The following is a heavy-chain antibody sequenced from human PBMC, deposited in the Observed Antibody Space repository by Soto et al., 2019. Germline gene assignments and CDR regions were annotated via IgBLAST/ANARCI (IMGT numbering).Heavy chain of an antibody. V-gene: IGHV3-30*03. CDR2: ISYDGSNK. J-gene: IGHJ4*02. Sequence: PGGSLRLSCAASGFTFSSYGMHWVRQAPGKGLEWVAVISYDGSNKYYADSVKGRFTISRDNSKNTLYLQMNSLRAEDTAVYYCAREGLVPAATPWFDYWGQGTLVTVSS. D-gene: IGHD2-2*02. CDR3: AREGLVPAATPWFDY. CDR1: GFTFSSYG.